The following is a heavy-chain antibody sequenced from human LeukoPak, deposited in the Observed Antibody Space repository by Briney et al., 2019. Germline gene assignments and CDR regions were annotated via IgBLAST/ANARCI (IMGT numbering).Heavy chain of an antibody. D-gene: IGHD3-16*01. CDR1: GGSFSGYY. Sequence: PSETLSLTCAVYGGSFSGYYWSWIRQPPGKGLEWIGEINHSGSTNYNPSLKSRVTISVDTSKNQFSLKLSSVTAADTAVYYCARGVSTRLKYFQHWGQGTLVTVSS. V-gene: IGHV4-34*01. J-gene: IGHJ1*01. CDR2: INHSGST. CDR3: ARGVSTRLKYFQH.